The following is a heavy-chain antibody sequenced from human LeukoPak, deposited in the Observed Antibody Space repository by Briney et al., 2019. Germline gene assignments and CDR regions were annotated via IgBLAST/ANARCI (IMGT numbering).Heavy chain of an antibody. Sequence: GASVKVSCKASGYTFTGYYMHWVRQAPGQGLEWMGWINPNSGGTNYAQKFQGRVTMTRDTSISTAYMELSRLRSDDTAVYYCARDRYYDSSYYYYYMDVWGKGTTVTVSS. V-gene: IGHV1-2*02. D-gene: IGHD3-22*01. CDR2: INPNSGGT. J-gene: IGHJ6*03. CDR3: ARDRYYDSSYYYYYMDV. CDR1: GYTFTGYY.